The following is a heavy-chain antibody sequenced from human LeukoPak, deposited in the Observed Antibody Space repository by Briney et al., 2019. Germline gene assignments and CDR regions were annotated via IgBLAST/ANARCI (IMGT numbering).Heavy chain of an antibody. D-gene: IGHD3-3*01. J-gene: IGHJ6*03. CDR3: ARARQYYDFWSGYYPYYYYYYMDV. Sequence: PSETLSLTCTVSGGSISSSSYYWGWIRQPPGKGLEWIGSIYYSGSTYYNPSLKSRVTISVDTPKNQFSLKLSSVTAADTAVYYCARARQYYDFWSGYYPYYYYYYMDVWGKGTTVTVSS. CDR1: GGSISSSSYY. CDR2: IYYSGST. V-gene: IGHV4-39*07.